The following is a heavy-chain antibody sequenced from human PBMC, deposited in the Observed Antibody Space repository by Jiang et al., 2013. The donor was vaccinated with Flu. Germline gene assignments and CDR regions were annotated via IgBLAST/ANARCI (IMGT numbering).Heavy chain of an antibody. D-gene: IGHD6-19*01. J-gene: IGHJ4*02. CDR2: IYSGGST. CDR1: GFTVSSNY. V-gene: IGHV3-66*02. Sequence: VQLLESGGGLVQPGGSLRLSCAASGFTVSSNYMSWVRQAPGKGLEWVSVIYSGGSTYYADSVKGRFTISRDNSKNTLYLQMSSLRAEDTAVYYCAREPYSSGWYGYFDYWGQGTLVTVSS. CDR3: AREPYSSGWYGYFDY.